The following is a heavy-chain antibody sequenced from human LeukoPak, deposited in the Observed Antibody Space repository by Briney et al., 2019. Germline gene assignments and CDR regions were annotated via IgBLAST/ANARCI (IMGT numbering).Heavy chain of an antibody. D-gene: IGHD4-17*01. Sequence: GGSLRLSCAASGFTFSSYAMSWVRQAPGKGLEWVSAISGSGGSTYYADSVKGRFTISRDNSKNTLYLQMNSLRAEDTAVYYCARDRSGDGDYDYWGQGTLVTVSS. CDR2: ISGSGGST. V-gene: IGHV3-23*01. CDR3: ARDRSGDGDYDY. CDR1: GFTFSSYA. J-gene: IGHJ4*02.